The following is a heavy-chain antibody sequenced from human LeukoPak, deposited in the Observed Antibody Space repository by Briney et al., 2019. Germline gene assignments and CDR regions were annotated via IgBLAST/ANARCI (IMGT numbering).Heavy chain of an antibody. CDR3: ARVYSSSWYFDY. J-gene: IGHJ4*02. D-gene: IGHD6-13*01. CDR1: GFTFSSYL. V-gene: IGHV3-7*01. CDR2: IKQDGSEK. Sequence: GGSLRLSCAASGFTFSSYLMSWVRQAPGKGLEWVANIKQDGSEKYYVDSVKGRFTISRDNAKNSLYLQMNSLRAEDTAVYYCARVYSSSWYFDYWGQGTLVTVSS.